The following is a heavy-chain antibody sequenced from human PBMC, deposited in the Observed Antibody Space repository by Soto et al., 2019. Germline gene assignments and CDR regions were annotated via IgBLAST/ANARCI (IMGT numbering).Heavy chain of an antibody. J-gene: IGHJ4*02. V-gene: IGHV3-48*02. Sequence: GGSLRLSCAASGFTFSSYTMNWVRQAPGKGLEWVSYISSSSTTIYYADSVKGRFTISRDNAKNSLYLQMNSLRDEDKAVYYCARGRGYYDSSGYYYFDYWGQGTLVTVSS. CDR2: ISSSSTTI. D-gene: IGHD3-22*01. CDR3: ARGRGYYDSSGYYYFDY. CDR1: GFTFSSYT.